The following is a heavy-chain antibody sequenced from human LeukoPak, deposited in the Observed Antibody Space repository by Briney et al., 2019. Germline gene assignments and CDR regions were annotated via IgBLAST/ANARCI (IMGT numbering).Heavy chain of an antibody. Sequence: GGSLRLSCAASGFTFSNYVMGWVRQAPGKGLEWGSAISGNSDGADYADSVRGRFTISRDNSKNTLYQQMNSLRAEDTAVYYCAKRTGVTELHFDHWGQGTLVTVSS. D-gene: IGHD1-7*01. CDR1: GFTFSNYV. V-gene: IGHV3-23*01. CDR3: AKRTGVTELHFDH. CDR2: ISGNSDGA. J-gene: IGHJ4*02.